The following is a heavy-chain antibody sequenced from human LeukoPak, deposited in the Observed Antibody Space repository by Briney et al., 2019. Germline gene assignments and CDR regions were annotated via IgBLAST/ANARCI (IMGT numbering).Heavy chain of an antibody. CDR3: ARAYDSSGYYLLGY. CDR2: IYYSGST. Sequence: SETLSLTCTVSGGSISSGDYYWSWLRQPPGKGLEWIGYIYYSGSTYYNPYLKSRVTISVDTSKNQFSLKLSSVTAADTAVYYCARAYDSSGYYLLGYWGQGTLVTVSS. V-gene: IGHV4-30-4*01. CDR1: GGSISSGDYY. D-gene: IGHD3-22*01. J-gene: IGHJ4*02.